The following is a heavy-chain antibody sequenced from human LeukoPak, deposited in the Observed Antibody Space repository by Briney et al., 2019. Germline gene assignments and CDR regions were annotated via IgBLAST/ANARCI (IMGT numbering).Heavy chain of an antibody. CDR2: IYYSGST. V-gene: IGHV4-39*01. CDR3: ARRVVRGVPDV. CDR1: GGSISSYY. Sequence: SETLSLTCTVSGGSISSYYWSWIRQPPGKGLEWIGSIYYSGSTYYNPSLKSRVTISVDTSKNQFSLKLSSVTAADTAVYYCARRVVRGVPDVWGQGTTVTVSS. J-gene: IGHJ6*02. D-gene: IGHD3-10*02.